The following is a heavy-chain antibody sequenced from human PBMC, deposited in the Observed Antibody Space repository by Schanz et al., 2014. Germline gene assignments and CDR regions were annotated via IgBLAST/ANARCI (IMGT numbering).Heavy chain of an antibody. D-gene: IGHD1-26*01. CDR1: LFTFIFYF. CDR2: IKLYGSEK. CDR3: AKYGTGKGVSFEY. V-gene: IGHV3-7*01. Sequence: EVQLVESGGGLVQPGGSLRLSFSSSLFTFIFYFIIFFLQSPCSFLLWVANIKLYGSEKYYVDSVKGRFTISRDNAKNSLYLQMNSLTAEDTAVYYCAKYGTGKGVSFEYWGQGTLVTVSS. J-gene: IGHJ4*02.